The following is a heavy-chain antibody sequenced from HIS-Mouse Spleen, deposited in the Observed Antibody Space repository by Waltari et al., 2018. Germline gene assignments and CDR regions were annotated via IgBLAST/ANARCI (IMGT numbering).Heavy chain of an antibody. J-gene: IGHJ6*02. V-gene: IGHV4-39*07. D-gene: IGHD6-13*01. Sequence: QLQLQESGPGLVKPSETLSLTCTVSGGSISSSSYYLGWIRQPPGKGLEWIGSIYYSGSTYYNPSLKSRVTISVDTSKNQFSLKLSSVTAADTAVYYCARDGYSSSWYDYYYGMDVWGQGTTVTVSS. CDR1: GGSISSSSYY. CDR2: IYYSGST. CDR3: ARDGYSSSWYDYYYGMDV.